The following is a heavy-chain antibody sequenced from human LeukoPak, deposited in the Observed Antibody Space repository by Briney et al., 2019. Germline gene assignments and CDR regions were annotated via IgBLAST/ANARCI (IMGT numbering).Heavy chain of an antibody. CDR3: ATYDSSGDAFDI. CDR1: GGSFSSYY. Sequence: SETLSLTCTVSGGSFSSYYWGWIRQSPGKGLEWIAYIYYTGDTNYNPSLKSRVTISVDTSKNQFSLKLSSVTAADTAVYYCATYDSSGDAFDIWGQGTMVTVSS. CDR2: IYYTGDT. J-gene: IGHJ3*02. V-gene: IGHV4-59*01. D-gene: IGHD3-22*01.